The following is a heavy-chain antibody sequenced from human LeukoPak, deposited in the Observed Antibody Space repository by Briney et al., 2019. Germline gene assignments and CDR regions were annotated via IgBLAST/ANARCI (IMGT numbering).Heavy chain of an antibody. CDR1: GFTVSSNY. CDR3: ARAPPYSCGGDCSFDY. Sequence: GGSLRLSCAASGFTVSSNYMSWVRQAPGKGLEWISFIYSGGSTSYADSVKGRFTISRDNSKNTLNLQMNSLKAEDTAVYYCARAPPYSCGGDCSFDYWGQGTLVTVSS. J-gene: IGHJ4*02. CDR2: IYSGGST. V-gene: IGHV3-66*01. D-gene: IGHD2-21*02.